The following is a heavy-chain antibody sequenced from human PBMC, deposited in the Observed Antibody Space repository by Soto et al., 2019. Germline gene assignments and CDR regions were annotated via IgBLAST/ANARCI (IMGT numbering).Heavy chain of an antibody. CDR1: GGTFSSYA. Sequence: QVQLVQSGAEVKKPGSSVKVSCKASGGTFSSYAISWVRQAPGQGLEWMGGIIPIFGTANYAQKFQGRVTITADESTSTAYMELSSLRSEDTAVYYCARGPSYYYYYGMAVWGQGTTVTVSS. CDR2: IIPIFGTA. J-gene: IGHJ6*02. V-gene: IGHV1-69*01. CDR3: ARGPSYYYYYGMAV.